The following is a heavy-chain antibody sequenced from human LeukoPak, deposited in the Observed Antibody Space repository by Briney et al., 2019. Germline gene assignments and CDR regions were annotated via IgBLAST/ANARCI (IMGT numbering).Heavy chain of an antibody. Sequence: GGSLRLSCAASGFTFSSYWMHWVRQAPGKGLVWVSRINSDGSSTSYADSVKGRFTISRDNAKNTLYLQMSSLRVEDTAVYYCAKGAPVGGTRHFDHWGQGTLVTVSS. J-gene: IGHJ5*02. V-gene: IGHV3-74*01. CDR3: AKGAPVGGTRHFDH. CDR1: GFTFSSYW. CDR2: INSDGSST. D-gene: IGHD1-26*01.